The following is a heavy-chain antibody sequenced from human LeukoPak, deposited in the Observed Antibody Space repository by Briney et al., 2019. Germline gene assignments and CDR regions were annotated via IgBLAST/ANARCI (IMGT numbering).Heavy chain of an antibody. V-gene: IGHV3-74*01. CDR3: ARVRYQTADY. Sequence: PGGSLRLSCAASGFTFSSYWMHWVRQAPGKGLVWVSRINSDGGSTHYADSVKGRFTISRDNAKNSVYLQMNSLRVEDTAVYYCARVRYQTADYWGQGTLVTVSS. CDR1: GFTFSSYW. J-gene: IGHJ4*02. D-gene: IGHD3-16*02. CDR2: INSDGGST.